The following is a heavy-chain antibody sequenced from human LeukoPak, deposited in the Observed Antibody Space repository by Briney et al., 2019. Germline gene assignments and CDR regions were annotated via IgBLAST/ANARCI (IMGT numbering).Heavy chain of an antibody. D-gene: IGHD6-6*01. CDR1: GGSISSYY. CDR3: ASSYSSSHLFGY. J-gene: IGHJ4*02. CDR2: IYTSGST. V-gene: IGHV4-4*09. Sequence: PSETLSLTCTVSGGSISSYYWSWIRQPPGKGLEWIGYIYTSGSTNYNPSLKSRVTISVDTSKNQFSLKLSSVTAADTAVYYCASSYSSSHLFGYWGQGPLVTVSS.